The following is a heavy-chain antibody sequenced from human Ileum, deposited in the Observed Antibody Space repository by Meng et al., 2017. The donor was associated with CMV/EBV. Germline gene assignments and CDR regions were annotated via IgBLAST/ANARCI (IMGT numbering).Heavy chain of an antibody. Sequence: QLLLQQPGPGLGKPSQPLSLTSFVSGGSVNSGNYYWGWVRQPAGKGLEWIGRIYTNGRAGYNPSLKSRVTISMDTSDNQFSLTLNSVTAADTAVYYCTSEPPGEWGRGTLVTVSS. CDR3: TSEPPGE. V-gene: IGHV4-61*02. D-gene: IGHD1-14*01. CDR2: IYTNGRA. CDR1: GGSVNSGNYY. J-gene: IGHJ4*02.